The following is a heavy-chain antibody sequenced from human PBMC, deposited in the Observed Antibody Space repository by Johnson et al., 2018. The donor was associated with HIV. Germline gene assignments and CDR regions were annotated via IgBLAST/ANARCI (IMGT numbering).Heavy chain of an antibody. CDR2: IRHDGSNK. CDR3: AKGGLWFGESIDAFDI. D-gene: IGHD3-10*01. J-gene: IGHJ3*02. V-gene: IGHV3-30*02. CDR1: GFTFSSYG. Sequence: QVQLVESGGGVVQPGGSLRLSCAASGFTFSSYGMHWVRQAPGKGLEWVAFIRHDGSNKYYADSVKGRFTISRDNSKNTQYLQMNSLRAEDTAVYYCAKGGLWFGESIDAFDIWGQGTMVTVSS.